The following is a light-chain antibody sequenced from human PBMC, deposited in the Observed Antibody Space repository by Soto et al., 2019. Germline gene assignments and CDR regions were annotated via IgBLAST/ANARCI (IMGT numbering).Light chain of an antibody. Sequence: DIQMTQSPSSLSASVGDRVTITCRASQSIANDLNWYPQKPGKAPNLLIYAAFNLQSGVSSRLSGSGSGTDFTLTISRLPPEDCATYYCQRSYRGRTFGPGTNLE. J-gene: IGKJ1*01. V-gene: IGKV1-39*01. CDR2: AAF. CDR1: QSIAND. CDR3: QRSYRGRT.